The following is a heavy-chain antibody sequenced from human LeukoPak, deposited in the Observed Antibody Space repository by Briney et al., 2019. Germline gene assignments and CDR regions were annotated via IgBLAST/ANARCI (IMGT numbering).Heavy chain of an antibody. CDR3: AREDYDFWSGYFRFRGATRFDP. D-gene: IGHD3-3*01. CDR2: ISYDDTNK. J-gene: IGHJ5*02. CDR1: GFTFSTYA. Sequence: HLGGSLRLSCAASGFTFSTYAMHWVRQAPGKGLEWVAVISYDDTNKYYVDSVKGRFTISRDNSKNTLYLQMNSLRAEDTAVYYCAREDYDFWSGYFRFRGATRFDPWGQGTLVTVSS. V-gene: IGHV3-30*04.